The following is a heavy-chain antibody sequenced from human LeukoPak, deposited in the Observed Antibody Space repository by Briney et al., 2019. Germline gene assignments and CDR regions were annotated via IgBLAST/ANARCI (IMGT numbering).Heavy chain of an antibody. J-gene: IGHJ3*02. D-gene: IGHD2-15*01. CDR2: IYTSGST. Sequence: SQTLSLTCTVSGGSISSSSYFWSWIRQPAGKGLEWIGRIYTSGSTNYNPSLKSRVTISVDTSKNQFSLKLSSVTAADTAVYYCASDRIEVDAFDIWGQGTMVTVSS. V-gene: IGHV4-61*02. CDR1: GGSISSSSYF. CDR3: ASDRIEVDAFDI.